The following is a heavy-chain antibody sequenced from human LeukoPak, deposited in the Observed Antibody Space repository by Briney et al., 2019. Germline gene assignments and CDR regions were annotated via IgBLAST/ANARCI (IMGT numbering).Heavy chain of an antibody. Sequence: SETLSLTCTVSGGSISSYYWSWIRQPPGKGLEWIGYIYTSVSTNYNPSLKSRVTISVNTSKNQFSLKLSSVTAADTAVYYCARLNIVVVPAVMYYYYYMDVWGKGTTVTVSS. CDR1: GGSISSYY. D-gene: IGHD2-2*01. CDR2: IYTSVST. CDR3: ARLNIVVVPAVMYYYYYMDV. J-gene: IGHJ6*03. V-gene: IGHV4-4*09.